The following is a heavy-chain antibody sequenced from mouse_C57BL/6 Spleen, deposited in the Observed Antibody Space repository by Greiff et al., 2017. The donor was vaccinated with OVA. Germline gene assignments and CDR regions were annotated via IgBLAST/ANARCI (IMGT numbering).Heavy chain of an antibody. V-gene: IGHV2-2*01. CDR2: IWSGGST. J-gene: IGHJ3*01. CDR3: ARNLEGFAY. Sequence: VKLQQSGPGLVQPSQSLSITCTASGFSLTSYGVHWVRQSPGKGLEWLGVIWSGGSTDYNAAFISRLSISKDNSKSQVFFKMNSLQADDTAIYYCARNLEGFAYWGQGTLVTVSA. CDR1: GFSLTSYG.